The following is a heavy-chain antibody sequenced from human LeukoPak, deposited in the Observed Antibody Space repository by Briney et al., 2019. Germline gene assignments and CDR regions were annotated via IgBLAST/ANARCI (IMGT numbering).Heavy chain of an antibody. V-gene: IGHV1-46*01. CDR2: INPSGGST. Sequence: GASVKVSCKASGYTFSTFPINWVRQAPGQGLEWMGIINPSGGSTSYAQKFQGRVTMTRDTSTSTVYMELSSLRSEDTAVYYCARGGYCSSTSCSHHYYYGMDVWGQGTTVTVSS. D-gene: IGHD2-2*01. CDR1: GYTFSTFP. J-gene: IGHJ6*02. CDR3: ARGGYCSSTSCSHHYYYGMDV.